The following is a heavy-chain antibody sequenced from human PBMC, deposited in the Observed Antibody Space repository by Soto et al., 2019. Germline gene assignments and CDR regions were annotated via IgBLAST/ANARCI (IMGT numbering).Heavy chain of an antibody. CDR1: GFTFSTYA. Sequence: EVQLLESGGGLVQPGGSLRLSCAASGFTFSTYAMSWVRQAPGKGLEWVSAISGSGGSTYYADSVKGRFTISRDNSKNTLFMQMNGLRAEDTAVHYCARGLGYCSSTSCYIWFDYWGQGTLVTVSS. CDR2: ISGSGGST. V-gene: IGHV3-23*01. D-gene: IGHD2-2*02. J-gene: IGHJ4*02. CDR3: ARGLGYCSSTSCYIWFDY.